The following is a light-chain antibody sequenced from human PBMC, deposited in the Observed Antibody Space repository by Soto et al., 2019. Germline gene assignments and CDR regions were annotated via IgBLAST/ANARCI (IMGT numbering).Light chain of an antibody. Sequence: DIQMTQSPSSLSASVGDRVTITCRASQGISNYLAWYQQKPGKVPKLLIYAASTLQSGVPSRFSGSGSGTDFTLTITSLQPEDVATYYCQKYNSARWTFDQGTKVEIK. CDR2: AAS. CDR1: QGISNY. V-gene: IGKV1-27*01. J-gene: IGKJ1*01. CDR3: QKYNSARWT.